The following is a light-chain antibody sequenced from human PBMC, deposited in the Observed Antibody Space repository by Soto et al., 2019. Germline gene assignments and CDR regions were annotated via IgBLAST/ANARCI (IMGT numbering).Light chain of an antibody. CDR1: QTINNN. V-gene: IGKV3-15*01. CDR3: QQYNNWPQT. J-gene: IGKJ1*01. CDR2: GAS. Sequence: VRTQAPATLSFSPGERATLSCRASQTINNNVAWYQLKDGQVPRLLIYGASTRAADVPARFSGGGSGTEFTLTISSLQSEDFAEYHCQQYNNWPQTFGQGTKVDI.